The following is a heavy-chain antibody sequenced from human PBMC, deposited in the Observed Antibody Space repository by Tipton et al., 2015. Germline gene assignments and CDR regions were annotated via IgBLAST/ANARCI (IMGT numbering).Heavy chain of an antibody. Sequence: SLRLSCAASGFTFTYHSMNWVRQAPGKGLEWVSSVSSTSSYIYYADSVEGRFTISRDNAKNSLYLQMNSLRAEDTAVYCCARDRGYSYVPGSFDYWGQGTLVTVSS. J-gene: IGHJ4*02. V-gene: IGHV3-21*01. CDR1: GFTFTYHS. CDR3: ARDRGYSYVPGSFDY. D-gene: IGHD5-18*01. CDR2: VSSTSSYI.